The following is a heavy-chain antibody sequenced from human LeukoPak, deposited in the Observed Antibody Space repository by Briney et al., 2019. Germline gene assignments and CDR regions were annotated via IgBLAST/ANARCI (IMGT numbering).Heavy chain of an antibody. D-gene: IGHD3-10*01. J-gene: IGHJ4*02. CDR1: GYSFPSYW. CDR3: ARLHYGSGSYYNRLDY. CDR2: IYPGDSDT. V-gene: IGHV5-51*01. Sequence: RGESLKISCKGSGYSFPSYWIGWVRQMPGKGLEWMGIIYPGDSDTRYSPSFQGQVTISADKSISTAYLQWSSLKASDTAMYYCARLHYGSGSYYNRLDYWGQGTLVTVSS.